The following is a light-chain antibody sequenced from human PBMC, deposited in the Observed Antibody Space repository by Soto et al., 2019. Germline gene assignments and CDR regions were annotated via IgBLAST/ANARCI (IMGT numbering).Light chain of an antibody. CDR2: DAS. CDR3: QQYDGLFT. V-gene: IGKV1-33*01. CDR1: QDISNY. Sequence: DIQMTQSPSSLSASVGDRVTITCQASQDISNYLNWYQQKPGKAPKLLIYDASNLETGVPSRFSGSGSGTDFTFTISSLQPEDIATYYCQQYDGLFTFGPGTKVDIK. J-gene: IGKJ3*01.